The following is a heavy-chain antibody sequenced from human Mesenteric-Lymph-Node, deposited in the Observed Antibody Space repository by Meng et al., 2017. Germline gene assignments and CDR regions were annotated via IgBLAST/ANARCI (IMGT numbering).Heavy chain of an antibody. J-gene: IGHJ4*02. Sequence: SVKVSCKASGYTFTGYFMHWVRQAPGQGLEWTGGIIPIFGTANYAQKFQGRVTITADKSTSTAYMELSSLRAEDTAVYYCARDRGAGGSYYFDYWGQGTLVTVSS. CDR1: GYTFTGYF. D-gene: IGHD1-26*01. CDR2: IIPIFGTA. CDR3: ARDRGAGGSYYFDY. V-gene: IGHV1-69*06.